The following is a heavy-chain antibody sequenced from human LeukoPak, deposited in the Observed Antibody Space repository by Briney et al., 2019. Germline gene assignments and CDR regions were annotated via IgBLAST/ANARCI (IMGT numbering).Heavy chain of an antibody. J-gene: IGHJ4*02. CDR1: GYSISSGYY. V-gene: IGHV4-38-2*01. CDR2: IYHSGDT. CDR3: ARGWFHGDY. Sequence: PSEALSLTCAVSGYSISSGYYWGWIRQPPGKGLEWIGTIYHSGDTYYNPSLKSRLTISLDTSKNQFSLKLSSVTAADTAVYYCARGWFHGDYWGQGTPVTVSS. D-gene: IGHD6-19*01.